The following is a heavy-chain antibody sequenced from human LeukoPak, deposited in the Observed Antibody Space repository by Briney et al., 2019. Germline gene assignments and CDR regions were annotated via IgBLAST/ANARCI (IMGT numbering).Heavy chain of an antibody. V-gene: IGHV3-64*01. CDR2: MSSNGGST. CDR3: AKDTVKVKTISRVPHYMDV. CDR1: GFTFSNYA. D-gene: IGHD5-12*01. J-gene: IGHJ6*03. Sequence: GGSLRLSCAASGFTFSNYAMHWVRQAPGKGLEYVSAMSSNGGSTYYANSVKGRFTISRDNSKNTLYLQMGSLRAEDMAVYYCAKDTVKVKTISRVPHYMDVWGKGTTVTISS.